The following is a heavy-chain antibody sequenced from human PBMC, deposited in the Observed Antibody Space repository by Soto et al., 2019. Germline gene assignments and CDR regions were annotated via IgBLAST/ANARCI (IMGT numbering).Heavy chain of an antibody. CDR3: ARGDFDSSANYYAGWFDP. Sequence: QVQLVQSGAEVKKPGASVKVSCKASGYIFTGYYMHWLRQAPGQGLEWMGWFNPNSGGTKYAHKFQGMVTIITDTSINSAYMVLSGLISDDTAVYYCARGDFDSSANYYAGWFDPWGQGTLVTVSS. V-gene: IGHV1-2*07. CDR2: FNPNSGGT. CDR1: GYIFTGYY. J-gene: IGHJ5*02. D-gene: IGHD3-22*01.